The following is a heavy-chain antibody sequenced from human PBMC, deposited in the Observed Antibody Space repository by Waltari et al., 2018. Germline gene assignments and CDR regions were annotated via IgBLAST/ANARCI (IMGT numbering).Heavy chain of an antibody. CDR1: GFSLSTNGMR. J-gene: IGHJ4*02. Sequence: QVTLKESGPALVKPTQTLTLTCTFSGFSLSTNGMRVNWIRQPPGKALEWLARIDWDDDEFYSTSLKTRLTISKDTSKNQVVLTMTNMDPVDTATYYCARIRLGGNDFDYWGQGTLVTVSS. CDR3: ARIRLGGNDFDY. V-gene: IGHV2-70*04. D-gene: IGHD1-1*01. CDR2: IDWDDDE.